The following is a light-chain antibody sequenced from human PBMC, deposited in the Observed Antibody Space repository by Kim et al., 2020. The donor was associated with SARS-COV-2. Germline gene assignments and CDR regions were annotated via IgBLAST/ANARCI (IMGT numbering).Light chain of an antibody. V-gene: IGKV1-5*01. CDR1: QNIGSW. J-gene: IGKJ1*01. Sequence: ASLGYRVTITCRASQNIGSWLAWYQQRPGKAPTLLVSDASTLKSGVPSRFSGSGSGTEFTLTISSLQPDDFATYFCQHYDSYSWTFGQGTKVDIK. CDR3: QHYDSYSWT. CDR2: DAS.